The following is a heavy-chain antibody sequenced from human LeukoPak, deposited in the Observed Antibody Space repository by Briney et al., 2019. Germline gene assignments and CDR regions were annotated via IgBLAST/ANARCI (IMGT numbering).Heavy chain of an antibody. CDR3: ARDSGERGSGSYLIAY. V-gene: IGHV1-2*02. CDR2: INPNSGGT. J-gene: IGHJ4*02. D-gene: IGHD3-10*01. CDR1: GGTFSSYA. Sequence: ASVKVSCKASGGTFSSYAISWVRQAPGQGLEWMGWINPNSGGTNYAQKFQGRVTMIRDTSISTAYMELSRLRSDDTAVYYCARDSGERGSGSYLIAYWGQGTLVTVSS.